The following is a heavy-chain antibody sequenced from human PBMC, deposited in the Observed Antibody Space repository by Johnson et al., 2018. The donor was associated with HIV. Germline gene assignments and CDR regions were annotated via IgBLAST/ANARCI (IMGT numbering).Heavy chain of an antibody. CDR2: IYSGGST. J-gene: IGHJ3*02. D-gene: IGHD1-26*01. CDR1: GFTISSNY. V-gene: IGHV3-66*01. CDR3: TTEVGATQNAFDI. Sequence: VQLVESGGGLVQPGGSLRLSCAASGFTISSNYMSWVRQAPGKGLEWVSVIYSGGSTYYADSVKGRFTISRDNSKNTLYLQMNSLKTEDTAVYYCTTEVGATQNAFDIWGQGTMVTVSS.